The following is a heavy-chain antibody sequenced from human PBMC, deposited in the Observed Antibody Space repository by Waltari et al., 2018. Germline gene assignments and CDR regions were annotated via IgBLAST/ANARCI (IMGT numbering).Heavy chain of an antibody. V-gene: IGHV3-74*01. J-gene: IGHJ5*02. CDR3: VIGNPAAHVPSAVGLDR. Sequence: EVQLVESGGGLVQPGGSLRLSCTASALTFSAYWMPWVRQTPEKGLVWVSRSSADGTWKTYADTARGRCAISRDNAKNTLYLQMDRLRVEDAALYFCVIGNPAAHVPSAVGLDRWGQGTLVTVSS. D-gene: IGHD3-10*01. CDR2: SSADGTWK. CDR1: ALTFSAYW.